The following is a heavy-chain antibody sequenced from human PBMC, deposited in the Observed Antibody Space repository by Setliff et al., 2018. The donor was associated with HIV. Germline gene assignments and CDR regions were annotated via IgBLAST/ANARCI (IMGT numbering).Heavy chain of an antibody. CDR2: ISADGSDT. Sequence: GGSLRLSCAASGFTFSSYWIHWVRQAPGKGLVWVSRISADGSDTSYADSVKGRFTISRDNAMNTAYLQMNSLRGEDTALYYCSLGYCSGGSCYSDPEVAFDVWGQGTMVTVSS. CDR3: SLGYCSGGSCYSDPEVAFDV. V-gene: IGHV3-74*01. J-gene: IGHJ3*01. D-gene: IGHD2-15*01. CDR1: GFTFSSYW.